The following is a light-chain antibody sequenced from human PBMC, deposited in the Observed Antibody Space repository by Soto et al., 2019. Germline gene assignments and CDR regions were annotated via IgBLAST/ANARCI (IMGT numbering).Light chain of an antibody. CDR1: QSVSSY. Sequence: EIVFTQSPFTLSLSPGERATLSCRASQSVSSYLAWYQQKPGQAPRLLIYGASNRATGIPDRFSGSGSGTDFTLTISRLEPEDFAVYYCQQYGSSGTFGQGTKVDIK. CDR3: QQYGSSGT. CDR2: GAS. J-gene: IGKJ1*01. V-gene: IGKV3-20*01.